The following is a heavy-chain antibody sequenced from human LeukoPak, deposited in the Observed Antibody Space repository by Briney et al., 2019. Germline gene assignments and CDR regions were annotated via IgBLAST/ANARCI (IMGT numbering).Heavy chain of an antibody. CDR1: GFTFSSYG. V-gene: IGHV3-30*02. D-gene: IGHD6-19*01. Sequence: PGGSLRLSCAASGFTFSSYGMHWVRQAPGKGLEWVAFIRYDGSNKYYADSVKGRFTISRDNSKNTLYLQMNSLRAEDTAVYYCAKGKPLRIAVAGLDYWGQGTLVTVSS. CDR2: IRYDGSNK. J-gene: IGHJ4*02. CDR3: AKGKPLRIAVAGLDY.